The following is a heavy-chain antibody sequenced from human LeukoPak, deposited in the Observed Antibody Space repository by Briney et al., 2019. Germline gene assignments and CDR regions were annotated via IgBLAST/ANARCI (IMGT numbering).Heavy chain of an antibody. CDR2: ISSSSSYI. D-gene: IGHD5-18*01. CDR3: ARDYTAMGY. J-gene: IGHJ4*02. CDR1: GLTFSNAW. Sequence: GGSLRLSCAASGLTFSNAWMSWVRQAPGKGLEWVSSISSSSSYIYYADSVKGRFTISRDNAKNSLYLQMNSLRVEDTAVYYCARDYTAMGYWGQGILVTVSS. V-gene: IGHV3-21*01.